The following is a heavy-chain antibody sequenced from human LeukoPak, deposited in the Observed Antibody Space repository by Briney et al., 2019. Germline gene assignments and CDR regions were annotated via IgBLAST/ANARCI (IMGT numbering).Heavy chain of an antibody. Sequence: AASVKVSSRASGSTFTGYYMHWVRRAPGQGLEWMGWINPNSGGTNYEQKFQGRVTITRDTSISTAYMELSRLRSDDTAVYYCARDPRFLEWLYYYFDYWGQGTLVTVSS. D-gene: IGHD3-3*01. CDR1: GSTFTGYY. J-gene: IGHJ4*02. CDR2: INPNSGGT. CDR3: ARDPRFLEWLYYYFDY. V-gene: IGHV1-2*02.